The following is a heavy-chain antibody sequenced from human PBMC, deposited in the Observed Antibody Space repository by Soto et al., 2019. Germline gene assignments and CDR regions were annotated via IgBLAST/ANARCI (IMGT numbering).Heavy chain of an antibody. CDR2: INPNSGGT. J-gene: IGHJ3*02. D-gene: IGHD2-8*02. Sequence: ASVKVSCKASGYTFTGYYMHWVRQAPGQGLEWKGWINPNSGGTNYAQKFQGWVTMTRDTSISTAYMELSRLRSDDTAVYYCARDQDVRSTHTGDAFDIWGQGTMVTVSS. CDR1: GYTFTGYY. CDR3: ARDQDVRSTHTGDAFDI. V-gene: IGHV1-2*04.